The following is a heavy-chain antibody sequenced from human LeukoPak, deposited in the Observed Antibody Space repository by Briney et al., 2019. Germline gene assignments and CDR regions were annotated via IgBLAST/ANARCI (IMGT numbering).Heavy chain of an antibody. J-gene: IGHJ4*02. V-gene: IGHV1-2*06. CDR2: INPNSGGT. CDR1: GYTFTGNY. CDR3: ARGRCSNTACYYAPGFDY. Sequence: GASVKVSCKASGYTFTGNYMHWVRQAPGQGLEWMGRINPNSGGTNYAQKFQGRVTMTADTSVGTVYMELGRLRSDDTAIYYCARGRCSNTACYYAPGFDYWGQGTRVIVSS. D-gene: IGHD2-2*01.